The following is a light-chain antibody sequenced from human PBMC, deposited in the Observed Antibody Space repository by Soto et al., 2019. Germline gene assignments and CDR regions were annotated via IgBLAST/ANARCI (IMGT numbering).Light chain of an antibody. CDR1: QNINSN. J-gene: IGKJ1*01. Sequence: EIVMTQSPATLSVSPGESATLSCRASQNINSNLAWYQQKPGQAPRLLIYGTFSRATAIPDRFSGSGSGTDYNLWISLLEPEDFSVYYYQQYGDSPWTFGQGTKVDIK. V-gene: IGKV3-20*01. CDR2: GTF. CDR3: QQYGDSPWT.